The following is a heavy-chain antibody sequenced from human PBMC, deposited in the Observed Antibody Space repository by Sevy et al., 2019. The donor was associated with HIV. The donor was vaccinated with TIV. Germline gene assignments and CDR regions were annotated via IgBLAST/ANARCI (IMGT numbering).Heavy chain of an antibody. CDR1: GGSLSSGSYY. V-gene: IGHV4-61*01. CDR3: VRDRIAAAGGYFDN. Sequence: SETLSLTCTVSGGSLSSGSYYWSWIRQPPGKGLEWIGYISYIGSTNYNPSLKSRVTISVDTSKNQLSLRLTSVTAVDTAVHYCVRDRIAAAGGYFDNWGQGTLVTVSS. CDR2: ISYIGST. D-gene: IGHD6-13*01. J-gene: IGHJ4*02.